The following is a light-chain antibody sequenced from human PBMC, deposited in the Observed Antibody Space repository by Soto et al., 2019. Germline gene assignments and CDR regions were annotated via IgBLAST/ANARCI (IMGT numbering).Light chain of an antibody. CDR1: KDVGTY. CDR3: QQGGNWPVT. CDR2: GAS. J-gene: IGKJ5*01. Sequence: VVTQSPVALSLSPGERATLSCRASKDVGTYVAWYQVRGGQAPRLLISGASKRATGIPDRISGGGSGADFTLTINSLKSEDSGPYFCQQGGNWPVTFDQGTRVEIK. V-gene: IGKV3D-11*01.